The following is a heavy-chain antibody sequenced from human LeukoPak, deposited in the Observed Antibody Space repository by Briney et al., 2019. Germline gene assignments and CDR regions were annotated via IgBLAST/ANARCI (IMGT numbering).Heavy chain of an antibody. Sequence: GRSLRLSCAASGFTFSSYGMHWVRQAPGKGLEWVAVIWYDGSNKYYADSMKGRFTISRDNSKNTLYLQMNSLRAEDTAVYYCARGSYSSSWYVVDYWGQGTLVTVSS. CDR2: IWYDGSNK. CDR3: ARGSYSSSWYVVDY. V-gene: IGHV3-33*01. D-gene: IGHD6-13*01. CDR1: GFTFSSYG. J-gene: IGHJ4*02.